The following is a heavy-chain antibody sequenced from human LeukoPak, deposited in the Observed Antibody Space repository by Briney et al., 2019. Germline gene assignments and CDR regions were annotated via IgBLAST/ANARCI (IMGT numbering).Heavy chain of an antibody. CDR1: GGSISNSY. J-gene: IGHJ5*02. V-gene: IGHV4-59*01. CDR2: IYYSGTT. CDR3: ARAAPWFDP. Sequence: SETLSLTCTVSGGSISNSYWSWIRQPPGKGLEWIGYIYYSGTTKYNPSLKSRVTISVDTSKRQFSLKLSSVTAADTAVYYCARAAPWFDPWGQGTLVTVSS.